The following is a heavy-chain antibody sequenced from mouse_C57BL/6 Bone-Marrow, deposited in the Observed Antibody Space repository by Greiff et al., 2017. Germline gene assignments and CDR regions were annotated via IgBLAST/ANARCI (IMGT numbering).Heavy chain of an antibody. D-gene: IGHD1-1*01. CDR3: ARVYYGSSYGYFDV. J-gene: IGHJ1*03. V-gene: IGHV1-80*01. CDR2: IYPGDGDT. Sequence: QVHVKQSGAELVKPGASVKISCKASGYAFSSYWMNWVKQRPGKGLEWIGQIYPGDGDTNYNGKFKGKATLTADKSSSTAYMQLSSLTSEDSAVYFCARVYYGSSYGYFDVWGTGTTVTVSS. CDR1: GYAFSSYW.